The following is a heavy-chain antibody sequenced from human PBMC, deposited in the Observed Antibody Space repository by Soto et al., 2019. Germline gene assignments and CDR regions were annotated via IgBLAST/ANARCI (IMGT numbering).Heavy chain of an antibody. V-gene: IGHV3-30*18. CDR3: AKDGGCSGGSCYSLHYYYYSYMAV. Sequence: TGGSVRLCCAASGFTFSGYGMLLVRQAPGKGLEWVAVISYDGSNKYYADSVKGRFTISRDNSKNTLYLQMNSLRAEDTAVYYCAKDGGCSGGSCYSLHYYYYSYMAVWGNGTTVTVSS. D-gene: IGHD2-15*01. J-gene: IGHJ6*03. CDR1: GFTFSGYG. CDR2: ISYDGSNK.